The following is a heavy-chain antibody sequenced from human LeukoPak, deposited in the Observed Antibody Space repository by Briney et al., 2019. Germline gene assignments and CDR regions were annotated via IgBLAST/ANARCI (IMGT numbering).Heavy chain of an antibody. CDR2: IYGGGST. CDR3: ARRFNSNWSLDY. J-gene: IGHJ4*02. Sequence: GSLRLSCAASWFTVSNSYMSGVRQAPGRGLEWVSVIYGGGSTHYADSVQRRFTISRDNSNNTLFLQMNSLRAEHTAVYYCARRFNSNWSLDYWGQGTLVTVSS. D-gene: IGHD6-13*01. CDR1: WFTVSNSY. V-gene: IGHV3-53*01.